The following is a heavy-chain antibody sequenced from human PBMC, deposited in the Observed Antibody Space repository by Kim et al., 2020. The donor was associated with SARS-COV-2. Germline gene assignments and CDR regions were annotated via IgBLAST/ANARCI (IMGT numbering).Heavy chain of an antibody. CDR2: IDQSGST. CDR1: GESFSGYQ. V-gene: IGHV4-34*01. D-gene: IGHD3-22*01. J-gene: IGHJ4*01. CDR3: ARGRGGITMIVVVITAAEYYFDS. Sequence: SETLSLTCAVYGESFSGYQWSWIRQSPGKGLEWIGEIDQSGSTNYNPSLKSRVTISADTSKNHFSLKLSSVTAADTAVYYCARGRGGITMIVVVITAAEYYFDSWGQGTPVTVAS.